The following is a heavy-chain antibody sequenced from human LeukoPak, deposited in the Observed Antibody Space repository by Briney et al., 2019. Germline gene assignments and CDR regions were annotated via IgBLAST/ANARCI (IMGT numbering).Heavy chain of an antibody. CDR1: GYTFTGYY. CDR3: ARGGGSGWYHFDY. J-gene: IGHJ4*02. CDR2: INPNSGGT. D-gene: IGHD6-19*01. Sequence: ASVKVSCKASGYTFTGYYMHWVRQAPGQGLEWMGWINPNSGGTNYAQKFQGWVTMTRDTSISTAYMELSRLRSDDTAVYYCARGGGSGWYHFDYWGQGTLVTVSS. V-gene: IGHV1-2*04.